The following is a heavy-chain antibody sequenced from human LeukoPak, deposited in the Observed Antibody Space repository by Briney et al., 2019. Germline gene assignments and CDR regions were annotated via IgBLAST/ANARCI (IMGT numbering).Heavy chain of an antibody. CDR1: GGSISSGDYY. CDR2: TYYSGST. V-gene: IGHV4-30-4*08. Sequence: SQTLSLTCTVSGGSISSGDYYWSWIRQPPGKGLEWIGYTYYSGSTYYNPSLKSRVTISVDTSKNQFSLKLSSVTAADTAVYYCARCSTSRRRFNWFDPWGQGTLVTVSS. CDR3: ARCSTSRRRFNWFDP. J-gene: IGHJ5*02. D-gene: IGHD2-2*01.